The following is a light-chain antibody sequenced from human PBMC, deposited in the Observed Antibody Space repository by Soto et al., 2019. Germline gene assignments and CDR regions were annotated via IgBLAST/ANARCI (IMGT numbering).Light chain of an antibody. CDR3: SSYTGTSSLV. Sequence: QPVLTQPPSVSGAPGQRVTISCTGSSSNIGAGYDVHWYQQLPGTAPKLLIYGNSNRPSGVPDRFSGSKSGTSASLAITGLQAEDEADYYCSSYTGTSSLVFGGGTKVTVL. CDR2: GNS. V-gene: IGLV1-40*01. J-gene: IGLJ2*01. CDR1: SSNIGAGYD.